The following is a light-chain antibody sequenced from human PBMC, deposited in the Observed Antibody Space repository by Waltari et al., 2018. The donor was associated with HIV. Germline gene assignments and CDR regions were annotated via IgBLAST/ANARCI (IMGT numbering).Light chain of an antibody. V-gene: IGKV3-20*01. CDR1: QSVSSSY. CDR3: QQYGSSPYT. Sequence: EIVLTQSPGTLSLSPGERATLSCRASQSVSSSYLAWYQQTPGQAPRLLIYGASSRATGIPARFSGSGSGTDFTLTISRLEPEDFAVYYCQQYGSSPYTFGQGTKLEI. J-gene: IGKJ2*01. CDR2: GAS.